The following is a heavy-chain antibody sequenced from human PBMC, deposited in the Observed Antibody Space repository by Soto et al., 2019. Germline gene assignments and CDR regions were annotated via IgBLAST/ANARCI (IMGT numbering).Heavy chain of an antibody. J-gene: IGHJ6*02. CDR3: ARGQYCGSTSCYLKYYYGMDV. CDR1: GYSFTSYW. Sequence: GESLKISCKGSGYSFTSYWISWVRQMPGKGLEWMGRIDPSDSYTNYSPSFQGHVTISADKSISTAYLQWSSLKASDTAMYYCARGQYCGSTSCYLKYYYGMDVWGQGTTVTVSS. CDR2: IDPSDSYT. V-gene: IGHV5-10-1*01. D-gene: IGHD2-2*01.